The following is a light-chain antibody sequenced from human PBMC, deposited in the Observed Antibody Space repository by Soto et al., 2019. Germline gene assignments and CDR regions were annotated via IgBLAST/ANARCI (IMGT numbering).Light chain of an antibody. CDR2: GAS. J-gene: IGKJ4*01. CDR3: QQYGNSPPT. Sequence: EIVLTQSPGTLSLSPGERATLSCRASQSLSSTYLAWYQQKPGQAPRLLIYGASSRATGIPDRFIGSGSATDLTLTISRLEPEDFAVYHCQQYGNSPPTFGGGTKVEI. V-gene: IGKV3-20*01. CDR1: QSLSSTY.